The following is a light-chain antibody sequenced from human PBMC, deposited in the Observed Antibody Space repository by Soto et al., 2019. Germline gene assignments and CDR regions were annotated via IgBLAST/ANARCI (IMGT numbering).Light chain of an antibody. Sequence: QSVLTQPPSVSAAPGQKVTICCSGSSSNIGNNYVSWYQQLPGTAPKLLIYENNKRPSGIPDRFSGSKSGTSATLGITGLQTGDEADYYCGTWDSSLSAGVFGGGTKVTVL. V-gene: IGLV1-51*02. CDR2: ENN. CDR1: SSNIGNNY. J-gene: IGLJ3*02. CDR3: GTWDSSLSAGV.